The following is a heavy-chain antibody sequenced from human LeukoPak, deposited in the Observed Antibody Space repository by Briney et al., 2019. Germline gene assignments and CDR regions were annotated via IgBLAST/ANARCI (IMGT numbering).Heavy chain of an antibody. D-gene: IGHD3-10*01. Sequence: ASVKVSCKASGYTFTSYGISRVRQAPGQGLEWMGWISAYNGNTNYAQKLQGRVTMTTDTSTSTAYMELRSLRSDDTAVYYCARDLGSYYGSGSYYASDYWGQGTLVTVSS. J-gene: IGHJ4*02. CDR1: GYTFTSYG. V-gene: IGHV1-18*01. CDR2: ISAYNGNT. CDR3: ARDLGSYYGSGSYYASDY.